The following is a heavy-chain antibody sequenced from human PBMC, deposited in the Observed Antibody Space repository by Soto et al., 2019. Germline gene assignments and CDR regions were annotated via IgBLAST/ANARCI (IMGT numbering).Heavy chain of an antibody. CDR3: ARGDIVPTITIAH. Sequence: QVHLVESGGGVVQPGRSLRLSCVASGFTFSSFAMHWVRQAPGKGLEWVALISYDGGNQYYADSVKGRFTISRDNSKNTLHLQMNSLRAEDTAVFYCARGDIVPTITIAHWCQGTLVTVSS. V-gene: IGHV3-30-3*01. J-gene: IGHJ4*02. CDR1: GFTFSSFA. CDR2: ISYDGGNQ. D-gene: IGHD5-12*01.